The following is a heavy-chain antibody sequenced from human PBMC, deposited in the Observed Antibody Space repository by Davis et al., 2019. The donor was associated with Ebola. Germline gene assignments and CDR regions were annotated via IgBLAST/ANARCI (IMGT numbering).Heavy chain of an antibody. CDR2: IYYSGST. J-gene: IGHJ3*02. D-gene: IGHD3-3*01. V-gene: IGHV4-59*01. CDR1: GGSIFPFH. CDR3: ASAPRYYDFWSGYYRGDAFDI. Sequence: SETLSLTCTVSGGSIFPFHWSWIRQVPGKGLEWIGYIYYSGSTYYNPSLKSRVTISVDTSKNQFSLKLSSVTAADTAVYYCASAPRYYDFWSGYYRGDAFDIWGQGTMVTVSS.